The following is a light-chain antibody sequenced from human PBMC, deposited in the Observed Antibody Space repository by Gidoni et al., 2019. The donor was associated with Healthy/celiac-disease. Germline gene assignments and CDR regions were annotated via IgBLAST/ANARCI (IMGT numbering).Light chain of an antibody. CDR3: QQYYSDPLT. CDR2: AAS. J-gene: IGKJ4*01. Sequence: AIRMTHSPSSFSASTGDRVTITCRASQGITSYLAWYQQKPGKAPKLLIYAASTLQSGVPSRCSGSGSGTDFTLTISCLQSEDFATYYCQQYYSDPLTFGGGTKVEIK. V-gene: IGKV1-8*01. CDR1: QGITSY.